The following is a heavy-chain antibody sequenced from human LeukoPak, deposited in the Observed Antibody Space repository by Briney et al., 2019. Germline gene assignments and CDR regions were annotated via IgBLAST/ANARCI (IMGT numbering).Heavy chain of an antibody. J-gene: IGHJ4*02. CDR3: ARYCSGGSCIDY. CDR2: IYPGDSDT. Sequence: GESLKMSCKGSGYNFTSYWIGWVRPMPGEGLEWMGIIYPGDSDTKYSPSFHGQVTITAAKSISTAFLQWSSLKASDTAMYYCARYCSGGSCIDYWGQGTLVTVSS. V-gene: IGHV5-51*01. CDR1: GYNFTSYW. D-gene: IGHD2-15*01.